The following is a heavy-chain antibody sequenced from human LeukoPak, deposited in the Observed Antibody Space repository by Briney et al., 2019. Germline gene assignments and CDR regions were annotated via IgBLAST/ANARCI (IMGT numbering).Heavy chain of an antibody. CDR1: GGSISSYY. V-gene: IGHV4-59*01. CDR3: ARGVVRGDHLDY. J-gene: IGHJ4*02. D-gene: IGHD7-27*01. CDR2: IYYSGSP. Sequence: SETLSLTCTVSGGSISSYYWSWIRQPPGKGLEWIGYIYYSGSPNYNPSLKSRVTISIDTSKRQFSLRLTSVTAADTAVYYCARGVVRGDHLDYWGQGTLVTVSS.